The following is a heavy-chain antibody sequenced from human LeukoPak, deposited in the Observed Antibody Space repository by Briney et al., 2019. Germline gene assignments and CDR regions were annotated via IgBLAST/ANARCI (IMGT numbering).Heavy chain of an antibody. Sequence: SETLSLTCTVSGGFISSYYWSWIRQPPGKGLEWIGYIYYSGSTNYNPSLKSRVTISVDTSKNQYSLKLSSVTAADTAVYYCARTDSSSSYYYYYMDVWGKGTTVTVSS. D-gene: IGHD6-6*01. J-gene: IGHJ6*03. CDR1: GGFISSYY. V-gene: IGHV4-59*01. CDR2: IYYSGST. CDR3: ARTDSSSSYYYYYMDV.